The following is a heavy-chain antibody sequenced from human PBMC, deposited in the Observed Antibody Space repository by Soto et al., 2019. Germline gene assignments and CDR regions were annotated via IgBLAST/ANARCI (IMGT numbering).Heavy chain of an antibody. J-gene: IGHJ3*02. CDR1: GGTFSSYA. CDR2: IIPIFGTA. Sequence: QVQLVQSGAEVKKPGSSVKVSCKASGGTFSSYAISWVRQAPGQGLEWMGGIIPIFGTANYAQKFQGRVTINADKSTSTAYMELSSLRSEDTAVYYCTSRHPIVVVPAAPDAFDIWGKGTLVTVSS. D-gene: IGHD2-2*01. CDR3: TSRHPIVVVPAAPDAFDI. V-gene: IGHV1-69*06.